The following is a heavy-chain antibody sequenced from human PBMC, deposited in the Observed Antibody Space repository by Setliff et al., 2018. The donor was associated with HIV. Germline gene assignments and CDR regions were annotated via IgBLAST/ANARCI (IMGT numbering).Heavy chain of an antibody. J-gene: IGHJ4*02. V-gene: IGHV1-46*01. CDR1: GYTFTGYY. CDR3: ARDPYDSSGYHFDF. D-gene: IGHD3-22*01. CDR2: INPRAGTT. Sequence: ASVKVSCKASGYTFTGYYMHWARQAPGQGLEWMGLINPRAGTTSYAQKFLGRVTMTRDTSTRTFYMELSSLRSDDTAVYYCARDPYDSSGYHFDFWGQGTLVTVSS.